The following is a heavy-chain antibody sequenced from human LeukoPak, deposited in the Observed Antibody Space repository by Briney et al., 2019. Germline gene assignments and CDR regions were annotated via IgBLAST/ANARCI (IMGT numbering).Heavy chain of an antibody. V-gene: IGHV1-24*01. Sequence: GASVKVSCKVSGYTLTELSMHWVRQAPGKGLGWMGGFDPEDGETIYAQKFQGRVTMTEDTSTDTAYMELSSLRSEDTAVYYCATDLLGEAGIFDYWGQGTLVTVSS. CDR2: FDPEDGET. CDR1: GYTLTELS. J-gene: IGHJ4*02. D-gene: IGHD3-10*01. CDR3: ATDLLGEAGIFDY.